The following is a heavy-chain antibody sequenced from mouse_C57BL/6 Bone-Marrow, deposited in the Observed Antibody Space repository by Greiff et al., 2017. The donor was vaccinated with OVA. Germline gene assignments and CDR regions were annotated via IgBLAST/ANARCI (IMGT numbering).Heavy chain of an antibody. CDR2: IYPGSGST. V-gene: IGHV1-55*01. Sequence: QVQLKQSGAELVKPGASVKMSCKASGYTFTSYWITWVKQRPGQGLEWIGDIYPGSGSTNYNEKFKSKATLTVDTSSSTAYMQLSSLTSEDSAVYYCAREDSSGYEFAYWGQGTLVTVSA. CDR1: GYTFTSYW. J-gene: IGHJ3*01. D-gene: IGHD3-2*02. CDR3: AREDSSGYEFAY.